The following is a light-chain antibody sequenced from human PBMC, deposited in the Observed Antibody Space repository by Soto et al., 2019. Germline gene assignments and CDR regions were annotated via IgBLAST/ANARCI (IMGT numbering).Light chain of an antibody. CDR3: QPTFITPRT. Sequence: DIQMTQTPSSLSASAGDRVTITCRATQKIRTYLILYLHTPGKAPKLLIFDATTLQSGVPSRFSGRGSGTDFTLTISSLQPEDFATYYCQPTFITPRTFGQGTKV. CDR2: DAT. CDR1: QKIRTY. V-gene: IGKV1-39*01. J-gene: IGKJ1*01.